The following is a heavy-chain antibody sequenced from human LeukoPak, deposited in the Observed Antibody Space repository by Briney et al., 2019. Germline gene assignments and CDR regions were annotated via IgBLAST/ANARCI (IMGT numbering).Heavy chain of an antibody. J-gene: IGHJ4*02. D-gene: IGHD5-18*01. V-gene: IGHV3-9*01. CDR2: ASWNSGSI. CDR1: GFIFDGYA. Sequence: PGRSLRLSCETSGFIFDGYALHWVRQAPGQGLEWVAGASWNSGSIGYADSVKGRFTISRDNVKNSLYLQMNSLRTEDTAFYYCAKGYSYGITYYFDFWGQGTLVTVSS. CDR3: AKGYSYGITYYFDF.